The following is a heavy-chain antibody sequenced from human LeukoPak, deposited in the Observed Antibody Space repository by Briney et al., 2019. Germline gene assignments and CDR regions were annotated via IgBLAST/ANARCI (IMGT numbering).Heavy chain of an antibody. V-gene: IGHV1-18*01. CDR1: DYTFTTYG. J-gene: IGHJ4*02. D-gene: IGHD2-15*01. CDR3: ARVPRYCSGGSCYESPFDS. CDR2: INTYNGKT. Sequence: ASVKVSCKASDYTFTTYGISWVRQAPGQGLEWMGWINTYNGKTDYAQKLQGRVTMTADTSTSIAYMELRSLRSDDSAVYYCARVPRYCSGGSCYESPFDSWGQGTLVIVSS.